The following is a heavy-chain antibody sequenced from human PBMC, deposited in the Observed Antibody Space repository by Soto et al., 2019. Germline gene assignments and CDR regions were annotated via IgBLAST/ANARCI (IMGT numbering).Heavy chain of an antibody. D-gene: IGHD3-22*01. J-gene: IGHJ5*02. CDR1: RGSVSRDY. Sequence: QVQLQESGPGLVKPSETLSLTCTVSRGSVSRDYWGWIRQPPGKGLEWIANVYNIGSTNYNPSLESRVTISVDTSKTKFFLKLKSVTAADTAVYYCATGREDFHDGSGPRWVWFDPWGQGTLVTVSS. CDR2: VYNIGST. V-gene: IGHV4-59*02. CDR3: ATGREDFHDGSGPRWVWFDP.